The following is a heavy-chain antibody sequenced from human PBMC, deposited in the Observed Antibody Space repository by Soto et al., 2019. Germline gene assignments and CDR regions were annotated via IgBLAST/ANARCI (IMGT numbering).Heavy chain of an antibody. D-gene: IGHD6-19*01. CDR3: ARVPDSSGWYVGRGSMGAEYFQD. CDR2: INHSGRT. V-gene: IGHV4-34*01. J-gene: IGHJ1*01. CDR1: GGSFSGYY. Sequence: SETLSLTCAVYGGSFSGYYWSWIRQPPGKGLEWIGEINHSGRTNYNPSLKSRVTISVETAKNQFYLKLSFVTAADTAGYECARVPDSSGWYVGRGSMGAEYFQDWGQGTLVTVSS.